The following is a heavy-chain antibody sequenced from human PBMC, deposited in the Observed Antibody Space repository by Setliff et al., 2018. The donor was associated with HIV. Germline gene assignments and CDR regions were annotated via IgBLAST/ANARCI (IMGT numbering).Heavy chain of an antibody. J-gene: IGHJ5*02. CDR3: ARDAPDHYHSGSYYNGINWFDP. CDR1: GYSISSGYF. V-gene: IGHV4-38-2*02. Sequence: SETLSLTCAVSGYSISSGYFWGWIRQPPGKGLGWIGSIHHSGTTYYNPSLKSRVTISVDTSKNQFSLKLSSVTAADTAVYFCARDAPDHYHSGSYYNGINWFDPWGQGTLVTVSS. D-gene: IGHD3-10*01. CDR2: IHHSGTT.